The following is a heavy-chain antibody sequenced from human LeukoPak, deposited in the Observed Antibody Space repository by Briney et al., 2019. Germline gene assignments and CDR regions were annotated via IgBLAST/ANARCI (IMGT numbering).Heavy chain of an antibody. V-gene: IGHV3-30*04. CDR3: ARDSAPFAVDVGPTVY. CDR2: VSYDGSNK. Sequence: GGSLRLSCAASGFTFSSYAMHWVRQAPGKGLEWVAVVSYDGSNKYYADSVKGRFTISRDNSKNTLYLQMNSLRAEDTAVYYCARDSAPFAVDVGPTVYWGQGTLVTVSS. D-gene: IGHD1-26*01. J-gene: IGHJ4*02. CDR1: GFTFSSYA.